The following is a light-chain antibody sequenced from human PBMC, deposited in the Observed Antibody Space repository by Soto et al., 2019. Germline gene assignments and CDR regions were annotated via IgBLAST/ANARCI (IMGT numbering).Light chain of an antibody. Sequence: EIVLTQSPGTLPLSPGERATLSCRASQSVSSNYLAWYQHKPGQAPRLLIYGASSRATGIPDRLRGSGSGTDFTVTICRVEPEGFAVYYCLNYGSFVLTFGGGMKVEIK. CDR2: GAS. CDR3: LNYGSFVLT. V-gene: IGKV3-20*01. J-gene: IGKJ4*01. CDR1: QSVSSNY.